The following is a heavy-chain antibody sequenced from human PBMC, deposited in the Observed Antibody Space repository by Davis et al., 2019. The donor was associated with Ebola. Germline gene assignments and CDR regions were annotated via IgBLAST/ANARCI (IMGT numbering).Heavy chain of an antibody. J-gene: IGHJ4*02. D-gene: IGHD3-22*01. CDR3: ARLTLTYYYDSSGYYSTPAGGPDY. V-gene: IGHV4-39*01. CDR1: GGSIISSSYY. Sequence: MPSETLSLTCTVSGGSIISSSYYWGWIRQPPGKGLEWIGSIYYSGSTYYNPSLKSRVTISVDTSKNQFSLKLSSVTAADTAVYYCARLTLTYYYDSSGYYSTPAGGPDYWGQGTLVTVSS. CDR2: IYYSGST.